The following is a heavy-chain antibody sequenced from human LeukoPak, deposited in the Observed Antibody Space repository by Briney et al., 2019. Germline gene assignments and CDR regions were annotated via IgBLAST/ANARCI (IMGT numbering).Heavy chain of an antibody. V-gene: IGHV1-8*01. J-gene: IGHJ4*02. Sequence: GAAVKVSFKASGYTFTRYDINWLRQATGQGLEWMGWMNPKSGNTGYAQKFQDRVTMNRNTSISTAYIELSSLRCEDTAVYYCAREESVVRGVRDYWGQGTVVTVSS. CDR1: GYTFTRYD. D-gene: IGHD3-10*01. CDR2: MNPKSGNT. CDR3: AREESVVRGVRDY.